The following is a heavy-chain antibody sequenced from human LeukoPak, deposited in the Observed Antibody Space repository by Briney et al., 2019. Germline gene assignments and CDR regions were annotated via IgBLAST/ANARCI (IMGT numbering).Heavy chain of an antibody. Sequence: GGSLRLSCAASGFPLSSYSINWVRQAPGKGLEWVSYISSSGSTIYYADSVKGRFTISRDNAKNSLYLQMNSLRAEDTAVYYCASHGRVGATTGYWGQGTLVTVSS. V-gene: IGHV3-48*04. CDR3: ASHGRVGATTGY. CDR1: GFPLSSYS. CDR2: ISSSGSTI. J-gene: IGHJ4*02. D-gene: IGHD1-26*01.